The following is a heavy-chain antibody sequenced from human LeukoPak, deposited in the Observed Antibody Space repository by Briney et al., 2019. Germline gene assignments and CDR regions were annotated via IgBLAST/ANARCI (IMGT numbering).Heavy chain of an antibody. J-gene: IGHJ4*02. CDR1: GYTFTCYY. V-gene: IGHV1-2*02. Sequence: GASVKVSCKSSGYTFTCYYMHWVRQAPGQGLGWMGWINPNSGSTNYAQKFQGRVTMTRDTSISTAYMELSRLRSDDTAVYYCARGLIPRHDIGYYYDSSGYRSIDYWGQGTLVTVSS. CDR3: ARGLIPRHDIGYYYDSSGYRSIDY. D-gene: IGHD3-22*01. CDR2: INPNSGST.